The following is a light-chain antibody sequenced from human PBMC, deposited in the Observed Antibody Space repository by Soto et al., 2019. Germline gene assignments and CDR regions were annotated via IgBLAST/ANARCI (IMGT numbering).Light chain of an antibody. CDR1: SGHCSYI. J-gene: IGLJ1*01. V-gene: IGLV4-60*02. CDR2: LEGSGSY. Sequence: QLVLTQSSSASASLGSSVKLTCTLSSGHCSYIIAWHQQQPGKAPRYLMKLEGSGSYNKGSGVPDRFSGSSSGADRYLTIANLQFEDEADYYCETWDSNTHVFGTGTKLTVL. CDR3: ETWDSNTHV.